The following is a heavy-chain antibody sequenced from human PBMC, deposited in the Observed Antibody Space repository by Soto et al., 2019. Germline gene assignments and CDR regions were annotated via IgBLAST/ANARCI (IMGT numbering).Heavy chain of an antibody. J-gene: IGHJ4*02. Sequence: AAVKVSCQASGYNFFGYGLSWVRQAPGQGXEWMGWLSVYNSKTNYAQKFQGRVTMTPDTSATTVYMELRSLTSDDTAVHYCARGRRPHIGVRYDTSGYLDHWGQGTLVTVSS. CDR1: GYNFFGYG. D-gene: IGHD3-22*01. CDR3: ARGRRPHIGVRYDTSGYLDH. V-gene: IGHV1-18*01. CDR2: LSVYNSKT.